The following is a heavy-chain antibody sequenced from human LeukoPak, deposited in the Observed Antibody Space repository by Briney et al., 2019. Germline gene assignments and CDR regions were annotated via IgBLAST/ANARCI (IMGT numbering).Heavy chain of an antibody. Sequence: ASVKVSCKASGGTFSSYAISWVRQAPGQGLEWMGRVIPILGIANYAQKFQGRVTITADKSTSTAYMELSSLRSEDTAVYYCATHGMGYSSLQNYYYYGMDVWGQGTTVTVSS. V-gene: IGHV1-69*04. J-gene: IGHJ6*02. CDR1: GGTFSSYA. D-gene: IGHD6-13*01. CDR2: VIPILGIA. CDR3: ATHGMGYSSLQNYYYYGMDV.